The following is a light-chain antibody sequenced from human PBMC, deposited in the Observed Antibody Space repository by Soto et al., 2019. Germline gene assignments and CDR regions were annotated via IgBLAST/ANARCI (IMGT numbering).Light chain of an antibody. J-gene: IGLJ2*01. CDR2: EDN. CDR3: GAWDTSLSGGI. V-gene: IGLV1-51*02. Sequence: QSVLTQPPSVSAAPGQKVTISCSGSSSNIGIDYVSWYQQLPGPTPKLLIYEDNKRPSGSPDRFSGSKSGTSATLDITGLQTWDEADYYCGAWDTSLSGGIFGGGTKLAVL. CDR1: SSNIGIDY.